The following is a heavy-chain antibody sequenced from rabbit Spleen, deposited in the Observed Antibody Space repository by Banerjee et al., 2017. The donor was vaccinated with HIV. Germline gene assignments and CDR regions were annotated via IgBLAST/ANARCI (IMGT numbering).Heavy chain of an antibody. CDR2: IYTGSSGST. CDR3: ASAYSDVYFNL. Sequence: QSLEESGGDLVKPGESLTLTCSASGLDFSSSYWICWVRQAPGKGLEWIACIYTGSSGSTYYASWAKGRFTISKTSSTTVTLQMTSLTAADTATYFCASAYSDVYFNLWGPGTLVTVS. J-gene: IGHJ4*01. CDR1: GLDFSSSYW. D-gene: IGHD6-1*01. V-gene: IGHV1S40*01.